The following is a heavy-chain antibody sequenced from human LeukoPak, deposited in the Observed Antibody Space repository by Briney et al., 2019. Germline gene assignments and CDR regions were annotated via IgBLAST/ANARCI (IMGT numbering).Heavy chain of an antibody. D-gene: IGHD6-19*01. Sequence: PGGSLRLSCAASGFTFSSYSMNWVRQAPGKGLEWVSYISSSSSTIYYADSVKGRFTISRDNAKNSLYLQMNSLRAEDTAVYYCARGDDLAVADQRNLLFDYWGQGTLVTVSS. CDR3: ARGDDLAVADQRNLLFDY. J-gene: IGHJ4*02. V-gene: IGHV3-48*04. CDR2: ISSSSSTI. CDR1: GFTFSSYS.